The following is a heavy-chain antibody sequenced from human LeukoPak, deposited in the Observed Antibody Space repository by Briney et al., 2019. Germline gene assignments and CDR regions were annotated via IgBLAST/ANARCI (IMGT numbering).Heavy chain of an antibody. CDR2: IYYSGST. J-gene: IGHJ6*03. V-gene: IGHV4-59*01. Sequence: PSETLSLTCTVSGGSISSYYWSWIRQPPGKGLEWIGYIYYSGSTNYNPSLKSRVTISVDTSKNQFSLKLSSVIAADTAVYYCARRVDYYYYYYMDVWGRGTTVTVSS. CDR3: ARRVDYYYYYYMDV. CDR1: GGSISSYY.